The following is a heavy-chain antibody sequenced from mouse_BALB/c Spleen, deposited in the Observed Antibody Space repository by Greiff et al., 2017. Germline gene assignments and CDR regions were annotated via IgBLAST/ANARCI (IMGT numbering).Heavy chain of an antibody. J-gene: IGHJ1*01. V-gene: IGHV1-31*01. CDR2: INPYNGAT. CDR3: ARDGVGHWYFDV. CDR1: GYSFTGYY. D-gene: IGHD4-1*01. Sequence: VQLQQSGPELVKPGASVKISCKASGYSFTGYYMHWVKQSHVKSLEWIGRINPYNGATSYNQNFKDKASLTVDKSSSTAYMELHSLTSEDSAVYYCARDGVGHWYFDVWGAGTTVTVSS.